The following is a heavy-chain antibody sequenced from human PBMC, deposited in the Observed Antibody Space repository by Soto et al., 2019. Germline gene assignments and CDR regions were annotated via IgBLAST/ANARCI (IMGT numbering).Heavy chain of an antibody. J-gene: IGHJ3*02. V-gene: IGHV3-53*01. CDR2: IYSGGST. CDR1: GFTVSSNY. CDR3: ARAPYSSGWDDAFDI. Sequence: PGGSLRLSCAASGFTVSSNYMSWVRQAPGKGLEWVSVIYSGGSTYYADSVKGRFTISRDNSKNTLYLQMNSLRAEDTAVYYCARAPYSSGWDDAFDIWGQGTMVTVSS. D-gene: IGHD6-19*01.